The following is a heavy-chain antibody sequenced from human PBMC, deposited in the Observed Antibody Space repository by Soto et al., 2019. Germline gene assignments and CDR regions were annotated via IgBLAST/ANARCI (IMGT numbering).Heavy chain of an antibody. CDR2: IIPIFGPA. CDR1: GGTFSSHS. CDR3: ATGSFTSTGGRIGYHYNAMDV. J-gene: IGHJ6*02. V-gene: IGHV1-69*13. Sequence: SVKVSCKSSGGTFSSHSINWVRQAPGQGLEWMGGIIPIFGPANFAKKFQGRVTITADESTTTAYMELSSLASEDTAVYYCATGSFTSTGGRIGYHYNAMDVWGQGTTVTVSS. D-gene: IGHD1-1*01.